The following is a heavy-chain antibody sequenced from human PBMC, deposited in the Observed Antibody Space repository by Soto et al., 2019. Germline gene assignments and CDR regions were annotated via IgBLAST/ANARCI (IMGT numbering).Heavy chain of an antibody. CDR1: GYSFTSYW. CDR2: IDPSDSYT. CDR3: AREGNLEYSSSSSGYYYYYYGMDV. J-gene: IGHJ6*02. Sequence: GESLKISCKGSGYSFTSYWISWVRQMPGKGLEWMGRIDPSDSYTNYSPSFQGHVTISADKSISTAYLQWSSLKASDTAMYYCAREGNLEYSSSSSGYYYYYYGMDVWGQGTPVTVSS. V-gene: IGHV5-10-1*01. D-gene: IGHD6-6*01.